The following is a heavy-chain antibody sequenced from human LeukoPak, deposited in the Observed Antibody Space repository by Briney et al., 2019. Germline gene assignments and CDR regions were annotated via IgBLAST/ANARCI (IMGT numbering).Heavy chain of an antibody. CDR3: ARASGSRGYSYGPFDY. Sequence: SETLSLTCAVSGGSISSYYWSWIRQPAGKGLEWIGRIYTSGSTNYNPSFKSRVTMSVDTSKNQFSLKLSSVTAADTAVYYCARASGSRGYSYGPFDYWGQGTLVTVSS. V-gene: IGHV4-4*07. J-gene: IGHJ4*02. D-gene: IGHD5-18*01. CDR1: GGSISSYY. CDR2: IYTSGST.